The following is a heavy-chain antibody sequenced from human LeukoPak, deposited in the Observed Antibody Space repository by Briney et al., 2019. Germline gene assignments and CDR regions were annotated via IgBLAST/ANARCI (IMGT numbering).Heavy chain of an antibody. D-gene: IGHD3-9*01. CDR2: IIPIFGTA. Sequence: SVKVSCKASGGTFSSYAISWVRQAPGQGLEWMGGIIPIFGTANYAQKFQGRVTITTDESTSTAYMELSSLRSEDTAVYYCARGGPYDILTGYYDYWGQGTLVTVSS. V-gene: IGHV1-69*05. J-gene: IGHJ4*02. CDR1: GGTFSSYA. CDR3: ARGGPYDILTGYYDY.